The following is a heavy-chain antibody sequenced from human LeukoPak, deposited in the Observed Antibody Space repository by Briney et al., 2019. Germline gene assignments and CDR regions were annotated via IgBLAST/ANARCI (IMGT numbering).Heavy chain of an antibody. CDR1: FYTFTTYG. Sequence: ASVKVSCKASFYTFTTYGINWVRQAPGQGLECMGWISSYNGNTNYAQNLQGRVTLTTDTPASTAYMELRSLRSDDTAVYYCARDLIAARPGWFDPWGQGTLVIVSS. CDR2: ISSYNGNT. J-gene: IGHJ5*02. CDR3: ARDLIAARPGWFDP. D-gene: IGHD6-6*01. V-gene: IGHV1-18*01.